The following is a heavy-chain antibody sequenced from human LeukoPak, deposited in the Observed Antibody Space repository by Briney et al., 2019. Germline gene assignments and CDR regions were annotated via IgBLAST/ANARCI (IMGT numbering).Heavy chain of an antibody. V-gene: IGHV1-18*01. CDR1: GYTFSIYG. J-gene: IGHJ4*02. CDR2: ISAYNGNT. CDR3: ARQGYSGHSQGAADY. D-gene: IGHD4-23*01. Sequence: ASVKVSCKASGYTFSIYGFSWVRQAPGQGLEWMGWISAYNGNTNYAQKFQGRVTVTTDTSTSTAHMELRSLTSDDTAVYYCARQGYSGHSQGAADYWGQGTLVTVSS.